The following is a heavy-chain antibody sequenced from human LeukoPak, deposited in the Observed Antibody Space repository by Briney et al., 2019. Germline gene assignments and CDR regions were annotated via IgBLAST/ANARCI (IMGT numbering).Heavy chain of an antibody. CDR1: GYTFTGYY. CDR3: ARVPVAPYYDFWSGYSNYYYMDV. D-gene: IGHD3-3*01. V-gene: IGHV1-2*02. CDR2: INPNSGGT. Sequence: GASVKVSCKASGYTFTGYYMHWVRQAPGQGLEWMGWINPNSGGTNYAQKFQGRVTMTRDTSISTAYMELSRLRSDDAAVYYCARVPVAPYYDFWSGYSNYYYMDVWGKGTTVTASS. J-gene: IGHJ6*03.